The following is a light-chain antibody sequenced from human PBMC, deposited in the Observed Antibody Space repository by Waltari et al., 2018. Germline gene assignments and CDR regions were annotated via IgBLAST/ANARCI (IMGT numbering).Light chain of an antibody. V-gene: IGKV4-1*01. Sequence: DIVMTQSPDSLAVSLGERATINCKSSQSVLYSSNNKNYLTWYQQKPGQPPKLRIYWASTRGSGVPDRFSGSASGTDFTLTISSLQAEDVAVYYCQQYYSAPYTFGQGTKLEIK. CDR3: QQYYSAPYT. CDR1: QSVLYSSNNKNY. J-gene: IGKJ2*01. CDR2: WAS.